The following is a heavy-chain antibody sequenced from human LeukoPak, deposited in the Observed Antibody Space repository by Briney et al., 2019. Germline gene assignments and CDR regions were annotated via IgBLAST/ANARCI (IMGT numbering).Heavy chain of an antibody. CDR3: AKALNQWELSYFDL. CDR2: ISYDGSNK. Sequence: PGRSLRLSCAASGFTFSSYGMHWVRQAPGKGLEWVAVISYDGSNKYYADSVKGRFTISRDNSKNTLYLQMNSLRAEDTAVYYCAKALNQWELSYFDLWGRGTLVTVSS. D-gene: IGHD1-26*01. J-gene: IGHJ2*01. V-gene: IGHV3-30*18. CDR1: GFTFSSYG.